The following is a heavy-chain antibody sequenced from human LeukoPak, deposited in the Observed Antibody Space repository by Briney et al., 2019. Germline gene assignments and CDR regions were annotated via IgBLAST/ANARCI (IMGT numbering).Heavy chain of an antibody. J-gene: IGHJ4*02. Sequence: GESLKISCQASGYSFTKYWIGWVRQMSGKGLEWMGIIYPGDSDTRYSPSSEGQVTISADTSISTAYLQWSSLQASDTAMYYCMRLFRNWSDWGVDQWGQGTLVTVSS. CDR2: IYPGDSDT. CDR3: MRLFRNWSDWGVDQ. CDR1: GYSFTKYW. D-gene: IGHD1-1*01. V-gene: IGHV5-51*01.